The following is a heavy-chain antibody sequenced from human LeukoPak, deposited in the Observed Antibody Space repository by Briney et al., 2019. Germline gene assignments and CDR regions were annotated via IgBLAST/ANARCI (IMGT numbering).Heavy chain of an antibody. CDR1: GFTFSTYA. V-gene: IGHV3-30-3*01. CDR2: TSFDGSNY. Sequence: PGGSLRLSCAASGFTFSTYAMHWVRQAPGKGLEWVAVTSFDGSNYYYADSVKGRFTISRDNSKNTLYLQMNSLRAEDTAVYYCAKVGLGCSSTSCYWGSFDYWGQGTLVTVSS. J-gene: IGHJ4*02. D-gene: IGHD2-2*01. CDR3: AKVGLGCSSTSCYWGSFDY.